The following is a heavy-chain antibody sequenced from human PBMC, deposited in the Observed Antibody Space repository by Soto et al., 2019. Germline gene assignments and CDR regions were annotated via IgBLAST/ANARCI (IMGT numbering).Heavy chain of an antibody. D-gene: IGHD2-21*02. CDR2: ISNSGNNV. CDR3: VAALSYGDPYSDH. CDR1: GFIFNDYH. V-gene: IGHV3-11*01. J-gene: IGHJ4*02. Sequence: GGSLRLSCAASGFIFNDYHMSWIRQALGKGLEWVAYISNSGNNVYYADSVKGRFTISRDNADKSLYLQMNSLRADDTAVYSCVAALSYGDPYSDHWGQGTLVTVSS.